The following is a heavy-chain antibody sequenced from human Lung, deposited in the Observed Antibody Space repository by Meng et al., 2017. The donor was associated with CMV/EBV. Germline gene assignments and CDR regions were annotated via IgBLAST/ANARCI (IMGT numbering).Heavy chain of an antibody. CDR3: ARSPTITIFGVIRTSYFAY. V-gene: IGHV1-46*01. J-gene: IGHJ4*02. Sequence: ASXXVSCKTSGYTFTDYYVHWVRQAPGQGLEWMGIINPNCGTTRYAQKFQGRVTMTRDTSTSTVYMELSSLRSEDTAVYYCARSPTITIFGVIRTSYFAYWGQRNXVTGSS. CDR1: GYTFTDYY. D-gene: IGHD3-3*01. CDR2: INPNCGTT.